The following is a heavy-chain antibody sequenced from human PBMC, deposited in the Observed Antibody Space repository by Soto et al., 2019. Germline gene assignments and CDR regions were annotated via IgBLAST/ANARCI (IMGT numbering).Heavy chain of an antibody. D-gene: IGHD2-2*01. CDR3: AKGEVVPAAMSESYFDY. J-gene: IGHJ4*02. CDR2: ISWNSGSI. CDR1: GFTFDDYA. V-gene: IGHV3-9*01. Sequence: SLKISCAASGFTFDDYAMHWVRQAPGKGLEWVSGISWNSGSIGYADSVKGRFTISRDNAKNSLYLQMNSLRAEDTALYYCAKGEVVPAAMSESYFDYWGQGTLVTVSS.